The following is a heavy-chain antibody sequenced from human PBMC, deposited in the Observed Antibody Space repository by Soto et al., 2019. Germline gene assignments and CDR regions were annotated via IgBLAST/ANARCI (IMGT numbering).Heavy chain of an antibody. D-gene: IGHD1-26*01. CDR1: GFPFSSYG. Sequence: QVQLVESGGGVVQPGRSLRLSCAASGFPFSSYGMHWVRQAPGKGLQWVALIWYDGSNKYYEDSVKGRFTISRDNSRNTVYLQMNSLRDEDTALYFCAREMPSLGATPGIGYWGQGTLVTVSS. CDR3: AREMPSLGATPGIGY. V-gene: IGHV3-33*01. J-gene: IGHJ4*02. CDR2: IWYDGSNK.